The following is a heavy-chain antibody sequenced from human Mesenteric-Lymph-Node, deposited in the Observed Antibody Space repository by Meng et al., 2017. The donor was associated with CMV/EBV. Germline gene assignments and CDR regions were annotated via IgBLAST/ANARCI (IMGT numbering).Heavy chain of an antibody. CDR3: ATSMVRGVIRRFDY. V-gene: IGHV4-59*01. CDR1: GGSMSNYY. CDR2: IYYSGTT. D-gene: IGHD3-10*01. J-gene: IGHJ4*02. Sequence: SETLSLTCTVSGGSMSNYYWSWIRQSPGKGLEWIGYIYYSGTTYYNPSLKSRITMSVDTSKNQFSLKLSSVTAADTAVYYCATSMVRGVIRRFDYWGQGTLVTVSS.